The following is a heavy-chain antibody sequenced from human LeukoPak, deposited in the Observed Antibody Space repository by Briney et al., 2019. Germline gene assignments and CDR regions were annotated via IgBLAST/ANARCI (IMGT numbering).Heavy chain of an antibody. Sequence: PGGSLRLSCAASGFTFSSYAMHWVRQAPGEGLEWVAVISYDGSNKYYADSVKGRFTISRDNSKNTLYLQMNSLRAEDTAVYYCARAEYSSSWYPGYWGQGTLVTVSS. D-gene: IGHD6-13*01. CDR2: ISYDGSNK. CDR3: ARAEYSSSWYPGY. V-gene: IGHV3-30*04. J-gene: IGHJ4*02. CDR1: GFTFSSYA.